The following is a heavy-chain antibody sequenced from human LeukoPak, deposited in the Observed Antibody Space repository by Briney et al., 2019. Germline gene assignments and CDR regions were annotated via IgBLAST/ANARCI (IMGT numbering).Heavy chain of an antibody. CDR3: ARRAPTNGFDY. J-gene: IGHJ4*02. Sequence: SETLSLTCTVSGGSISSYYWSWTRQPPGKGLEWIGYIYYSGSTNYNPSLKSRVTISVDTSKNQFSLKLSSVTAADTAVYYCARRAPTNGFDYWGQGTLVTVSS. CDR1: GGSISSYY. D-gene: IGHD2-8*01. V-gene: IGHV4-59*01. CDR2: IYYSGST.